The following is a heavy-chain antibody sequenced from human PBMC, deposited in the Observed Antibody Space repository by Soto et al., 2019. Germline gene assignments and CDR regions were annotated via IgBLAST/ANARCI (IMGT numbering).Heavy chain of an antibody. D-gene: IGHD2-21*02. CDR3: ARDSHCGGDCYTFDY. Sequence: PGGSLRLSCAASGFTFSTYGVHWVRQAPGKGLEWVAVVWSDGSKEFYADSVKGRFTISRDNSKNTVYLQMNSLRAEDTAVYYCARDSHCGGDCYTFDYWGQGTLVTVSS. V-gene: IGHV3-33*01. CDR1: GFTFSTYG. CDR2: VWSDGSKE. J-gene: IGHJ4*02.